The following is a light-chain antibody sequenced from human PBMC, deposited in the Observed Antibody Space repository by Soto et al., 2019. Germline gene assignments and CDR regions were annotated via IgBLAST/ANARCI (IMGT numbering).Light chain of an antibody. CDR1: QGIGGT. V-gene: IGKV3D-15*03. CDR2: ATV. J-gene: IGKJ4*01. CDR3: QHYTNWALT. Sequence: IVMTQSQATLSVSPGERATLSCRASQGIGGTLAWYQQKPGHSPRLLIYATVIRATGVPARCSGSVSGTEFTRPVTILQAEDFAIYYCQHYTNWALTFGGGTRVESK.